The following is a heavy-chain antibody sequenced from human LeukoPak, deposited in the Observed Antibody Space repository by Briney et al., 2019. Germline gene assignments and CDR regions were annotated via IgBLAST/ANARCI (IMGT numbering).Heavy chain of an antibody. D-gene: IGHD6-19*01. V-gene: IGHV4-31*03. J-gene: IGHJ4*02. CDR3: AREEAVAGTVY. CDR1: GGSIGSGGYY. CDR2: IYYSGST. Sequence: SQTLSLTCTVSGGSIGSGGYYWSWIRQHPGKGLEWIGYIYYSGSTYYNPSLKSRVTISVDTSKNQFSLKLSSVTAADTAVYYCAREEAVAGTVYWGQGTLVTVSS.